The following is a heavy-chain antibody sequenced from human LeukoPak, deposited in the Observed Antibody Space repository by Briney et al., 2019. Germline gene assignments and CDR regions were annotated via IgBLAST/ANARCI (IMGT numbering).Heavy chain of an antibody. D-gene: IGHD1-1*01. J-gene: IGHJ4*02. CDR3: ARSPQTTMGAFYFDY. CDR2: IYYSGST. V-gene: IGHV4-39*01. Sequence: SETLSLTCTVSGGPISSSSYYWGWIRQPPGKVLEWIGSIYYSGSTYYNPSLKSRVTISVDTSKNQFSLKLSSVTAADTAVYYCARSPQTTMGAFYFDYWGQGTLVTVSS. CDR1: GGPISSSSYY.